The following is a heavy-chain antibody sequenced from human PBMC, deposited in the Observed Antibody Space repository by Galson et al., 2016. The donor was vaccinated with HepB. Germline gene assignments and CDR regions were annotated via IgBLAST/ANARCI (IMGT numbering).Heavy chain of an antibody. Sequence: SLRLSCAGSGYSFRTYNMDWVRQAPGKGLEWVSSISPYSEFRYYVDSVRGRFTISRTDTRNSLYLQMNSLRVDDTAVYYCVRTSQDNRGDYFDSWGQGTLVTVSS. J-gene: IGHJ4*02. CDR3: VRTSQDNRGDYFDS. D-gene: IGHD1-1*01. V-gene: IGHV3-21*01. CDR2: ISPYSEFR. CDR1: GYSFRTYN.